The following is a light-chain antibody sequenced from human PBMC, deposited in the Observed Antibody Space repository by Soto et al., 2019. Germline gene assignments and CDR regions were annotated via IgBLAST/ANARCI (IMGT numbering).Light chain of an antibody. V-gene: IGKV3-20*01. Sequence: EIVLTQSPDTLSLFPGERATLSCRASQSVSSTYLAWYQQKPGQAPRPLISAASSRATGTPDRFSGSGSGTEFTLTISRLEPEDCAVYYCQQYGSSRWTFGQGTQVEIK. CDR1: QSVSSTY. CDR3: QQYGSSRWT. CDR2: AAS. J-gene: IGKJ1*01.